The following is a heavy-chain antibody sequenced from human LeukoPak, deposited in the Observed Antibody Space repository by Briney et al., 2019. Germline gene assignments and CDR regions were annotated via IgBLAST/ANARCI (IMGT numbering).Heavy chain of an antibody. CDR2: IYYSGST. J-gene: IGHJ6*02. V-gene: IGHV4-59*01. CDR3: ARCYADYYYYYGMDV. Sequence: PSETLSLTCTVSGGSISSYYWSWIRQPPGKGLEWIGYIYYSGSTNYNPSLKSRVTISVDTSKNQFSLKLSSVTAADTAVYYCARCYADYYYYYGMDVWGQGTTVTVSS. CDR1: GGSISSYY. D-gene: IGHD2-15*01.